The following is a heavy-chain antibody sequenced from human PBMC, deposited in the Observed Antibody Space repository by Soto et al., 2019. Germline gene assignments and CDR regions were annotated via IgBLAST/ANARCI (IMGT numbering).Heavy chain of an antibody. CDR1: GGSIDYYC. CDR3: ARDRWTARANWFDP. Sequence: SETLSLTCTVFGGSIDYYCWSWIRQSPGKGLEWIGHISDRGTTDYNPSLKSRVTISVDRSKKQFSLKVTSVTAADTAVYYCARDRWTARANWFDPWGQGTLVTVSS. CDR2: ISDRGTT. J-gene: IGHJ5*02. D-gene: IGHD3-16*02. V-gene: IGHV4-59*01.